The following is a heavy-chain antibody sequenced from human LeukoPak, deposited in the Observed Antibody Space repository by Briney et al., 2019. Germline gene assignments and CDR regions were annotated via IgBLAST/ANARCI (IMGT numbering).Heavy chain of an antibody. CDR3: ARDRHDYGDHTGAYWFFDL. D-gene: IGHD4-17*01. V-gene: IGHV3-13*01. CDR2: IGTAGDT. CDR1: GFTFSSYV. J-gene: IGHJ2*01. Sequence: GGSLRLSCAASGFTFSSYVMSWVRQAPGRGLEWVSAIGTAGDTYYPGSVKGRFTISRENAENSVYLRMNNLRAEDTAVYYCARDRHDYGDHTGAYWFFDLWGRGTLVTVSS.